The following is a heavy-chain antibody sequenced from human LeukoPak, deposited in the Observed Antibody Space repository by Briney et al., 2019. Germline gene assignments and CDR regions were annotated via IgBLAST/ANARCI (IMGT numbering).Heavy chain of an antibody. J-gene: IGHJ4*02. CDR1: GGSISSSSHY. CDR2: IYHSGST. D-gene: IGHD3-3*01. CDR3: ARHRTASGYDFWSGYYTVDY. V-gene: IGHV4-39*01. Sequence: SETLSLTCTVSGGSISSSSHYWGWIRQPPGKGLEWIGSIYHSGSTYYNPSLKSRVTISVDTSKNQFSLKLSSVTAADTAVYYCARHRTASGYDFWSGYYTVDYWGQGTLVTVSS.